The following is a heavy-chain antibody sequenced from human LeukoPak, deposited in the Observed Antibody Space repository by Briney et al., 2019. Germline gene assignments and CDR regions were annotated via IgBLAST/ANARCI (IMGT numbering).Heavy chain of an antibody. CDR2: INKDGSEK. CDR1: GFTFSSNW. CDR3: ARGISSGVDYFDY. Sequence: GGSLRLSCAASGFTFSSNWMTWVRQAPGKGLEWVANINKDGSEKYYVDSVKGRFTIPRDNAQNSLYLQMNSLRVEDTAVYYCARGISSGVDYFDYWGQGTQVSVSS. J-gene: IGHJ4*02. V-gene: IGHV3-7*01. D-gene: IGHD3-22*01.